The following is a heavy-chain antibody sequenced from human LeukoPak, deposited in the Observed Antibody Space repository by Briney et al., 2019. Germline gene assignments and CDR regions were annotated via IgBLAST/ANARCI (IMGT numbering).Heavy chain of an antibody. CDR2: IYYTGSP. Sequence: SETLSLTCSVSGGSVSGYYWSWIRQFPGKRLEWIGHIYYTGSPFSNPPLQSRVSLSLDTSKTQLFLRLTSVTAAGTAVYYCARSYYDNSGYRYYDHWGQGTLVTVSS. V-gene: IGHV4-59*02. CDR3: ARSYYDNSGYRYYDH. J-gene: IGHJ4*02. D-gene: IGHD3-22*01. CDR1: GGSVSGYY.